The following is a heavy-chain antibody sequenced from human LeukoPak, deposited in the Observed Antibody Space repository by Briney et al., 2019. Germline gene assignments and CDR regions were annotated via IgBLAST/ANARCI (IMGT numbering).Heavy chain of an antibody. Sequence: GGSLRLSCATSGFPFSAYDMHWVRQAPGKGLEWVSAFGSAGDTYYPGAVKGRFTISRGYATDSLYLQMNSLRAGDTAVYFCVRGALPGDNWYFDLWGRGTLVTVSS. J-gene: IGHJ2*01. CDR3: VRGALPGDNWYFDL. CDR1: GFPFSAYD. V-gene: IGHV3-13*01. CDR2: FGSAGDT.